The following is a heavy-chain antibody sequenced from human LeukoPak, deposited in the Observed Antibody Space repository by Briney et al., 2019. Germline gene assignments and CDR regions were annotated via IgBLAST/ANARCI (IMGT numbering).Heavy chain of an antibody. V-gene: IGHV4-59*01. J-gene: IGHJ4*02. Sequence: SETLSLTCTVSGGSISSYYWSWIRQPLGKGLEWIGYIYYSGSTNYNPSLKSRVTISVDTSKNQFSLKLSSVTAADTAVYYCASYHPNWNYAFDYWGQGTLVTVSS. CDR1: GGSISSYY. D-gene: IGHD1-7*01. CDR3: ASYHPNWNYAFDY. CDR2: IYYSGST.